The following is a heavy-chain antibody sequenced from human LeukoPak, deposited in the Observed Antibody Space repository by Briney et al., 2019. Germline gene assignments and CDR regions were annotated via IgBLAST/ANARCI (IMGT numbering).Heavy chain of an antibody. Sequence: GGSLSLSCAASGFTSASYSMNWVRQAPGAGGGWVSYFSCSSRPISYAESVTGRCTISRDNAKNSLYLQMNSLRAEDTAVYCCARTTRSFDYWGRGTLVTVSS. CDR1: GFTSASYS. CDR2: FSCSSRPI. V-gene: IGHV3-48*01. J-gene: IGHJ4*02. CDR3: ARTTRSFDY. D-gene: IGHD1-26*01.